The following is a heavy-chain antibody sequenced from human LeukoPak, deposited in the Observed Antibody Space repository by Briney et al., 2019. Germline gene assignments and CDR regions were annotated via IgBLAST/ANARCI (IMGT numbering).Heavy chain of an antibody. J-gene: IGHJ4*02. V-gene: IGHV4-59*01. CDR2: ISYSGYT. Sequence: SETLSLTCTVSGGAIRSYYWSWIRQAPGKGLEWIGFISYSGYTSYSPSLKSRVAISVDTSKSQFSLRLSSLTAADTAIYYCARGRSDNGGMFFDSWAQGTLVTVSS. D-gene: IGHD4-23*01. CDR1: GGAIRSYY. CDR3: ARGRSDNGGMFFDS.